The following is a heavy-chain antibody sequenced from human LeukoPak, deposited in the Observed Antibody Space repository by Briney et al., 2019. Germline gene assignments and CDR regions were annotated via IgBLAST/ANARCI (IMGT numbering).Heavy chain of an antibody. J-gene: IGHJ4*02. D-gene: IGHD2-15*01. V-gene: IGHV1-2*06. CDR3: ARDLRYCSGGSCL. Sequence: ASVKVSCKASGYTFTGYYIHWVRQAPGQGLEWMGRINLDSGGTNYAQKFQGRVTMTRDTSVSTAYMELSRLRSDDTAVYYCARDLRYCSGGSCLWGQGTLVTVSS. CDR2: INLDSGGT. CDR1: GYTFTGYY.